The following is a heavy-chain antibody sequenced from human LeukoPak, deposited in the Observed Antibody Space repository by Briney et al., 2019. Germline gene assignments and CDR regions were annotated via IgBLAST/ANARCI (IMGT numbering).Heavy chain of an antibody. CDR3: ARGSHYYDSSGSDAFDI. V-gene: IGHV3-13*04. D-gene: IGHD3-22*01. Sequence: GRSLRLSCAASGLTFSSYDMHWVRQATGKGLEWVSAICTAGDTYYPRSVKGRFTISREKAKNSLYLQMNSLRAGDTAVYYCARGSHYYDSSGSDAFDIWGQGTMVTVSS. J-gene: IGHJ3*02. CDR2: ICTAGDT. CDR1: GLTFSSYD.